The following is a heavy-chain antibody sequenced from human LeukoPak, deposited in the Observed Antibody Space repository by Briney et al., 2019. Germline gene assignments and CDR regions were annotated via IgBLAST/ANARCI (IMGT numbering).Heavy chain of an antibody. CDR2: IIPILGTA. V-gene: IGHV1-69*13. CDR3: ARSRYSAGAAGASGAFEN. Sequence: SVKVSCKASGGTFSSYAISWVRQAPGQGLEWMGGIIPILGTANYAQKFQGRVTITADESTSTAYMELSSLRSGDTAVYYCARSRYSAGAAGASGAFENWGQGTMVTVSS. D-gene: IGHD1-26*01. J-gene: IGHJ3*02. CDR1: GGTFSSYA.